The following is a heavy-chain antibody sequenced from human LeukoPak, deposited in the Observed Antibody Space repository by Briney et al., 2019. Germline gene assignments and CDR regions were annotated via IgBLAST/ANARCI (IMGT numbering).Heavy chain of an antibody. Sequence: PGGYLRLSCAASGFTFSNYWMTWVRQAPGKGLEWVANIKQDGSEEYYVDSVTGRFTISRDNAKNSLYLQMNSLRAEDTAVYYCARRYCSGGSCYPHFDYWGQGTLVTVSS. CDR3: ARRYCSGGSCYPHFDY. CDR2: IKQDGSEE. V-gene: IGHV3-7*01. D-gene: IGHD2-15*01. CDR1: GFTFSNYW. J-gene: IGHJ4*02.